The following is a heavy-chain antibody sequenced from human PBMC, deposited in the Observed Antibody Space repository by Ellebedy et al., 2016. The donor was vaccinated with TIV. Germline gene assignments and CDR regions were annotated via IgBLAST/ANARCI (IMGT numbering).Heavy chain of an antibody. CDR2: IYYSGST. CDR1: GDSISSYY. Sequence: MPSETLSLTCTVSGDSISSYYWSWIRQPPGKGLEWIGYIYYSGSTNYNPSLKSRVTISVDTSKNQFSLKLSSVTAADTAVYYCARFAEMATIIFDYWGQGTLVTVSS. CDR3: ARFAEMATIIFDY. D-gene: IGHD5-24*01. V-gene: IGHV4-59*08. J-gene: IGHJ4*02.